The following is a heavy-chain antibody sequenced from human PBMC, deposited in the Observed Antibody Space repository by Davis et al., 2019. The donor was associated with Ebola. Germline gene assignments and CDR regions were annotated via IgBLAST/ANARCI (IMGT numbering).Heavy chain of an antibody. CDR2: ISSSSSYI. Sequence: PGGSLRLSYAASGFTFSSYSMNWVRQAPGKGLEWVSSISSSSSYIYYADSVKGRFTISRDNAKNSLYLQMNSLRAEDTAVYYCARLTVNEDYYGMDVWGQGTTVTVSS. J-gene: IGHJ6*02. D-gene: IGHD4-17*01. V-gene: IGHV3-21*01. CDR1: GFTFSSYS. CDR3: ARLTVNEDYYGMDV.